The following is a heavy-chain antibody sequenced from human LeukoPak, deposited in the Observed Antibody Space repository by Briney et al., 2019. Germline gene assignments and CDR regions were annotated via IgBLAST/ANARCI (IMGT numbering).Heavy chain of an antibody. CDR1: GFTFSDAW. CDR3: TTRGGSFSIFDY. D-gene: IGHD1-26*01. CDR2: IKSKTDGGTT. Sequence: PGGSLRLSCSASGFTFSDAWMSWVRQAPGKGLEWVGRIKSKTDGGTTDYAAPVKGRFTISRDDSKNTLYLQMNSLKTEDTAVYYCTTRGGSFSIFDYWGQGTLVTVSS. V-gene: IGHV3-15*01. J-gene: IGHJ4*02.